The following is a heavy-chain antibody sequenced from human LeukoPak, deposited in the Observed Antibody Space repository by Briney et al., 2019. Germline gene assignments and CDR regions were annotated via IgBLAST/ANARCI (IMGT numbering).Heavy chain of an antibody. CDR2: ISGSGGST. CDR1: GFTFTSYA. D-gene: IGHD6-19*01. CDR3: AKDRVRSVAGIFDY. J-gene: IGHJ4*02. Sequence: GGSLRLSCAASGFTFTSYAMSWVRQAPGKGLEWVSAISGSGGSTYYADSVKGRFTISRDNSKNTLYLQMNSLRAEDTAVYYCAKDRVRSVAGIFDYWGQGTLVTVSS. V-gene: IGHV3-23*01.